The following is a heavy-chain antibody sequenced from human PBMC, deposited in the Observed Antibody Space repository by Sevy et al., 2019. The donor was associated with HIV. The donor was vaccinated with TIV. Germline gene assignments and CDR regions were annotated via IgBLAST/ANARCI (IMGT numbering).Heavy chain of an antibody. J-gene: IGHJ4*02. CDR3: ARGGGNGWYYFDY. CDR1: GGTFSSYG. CDR2: IIPILGTV. V-gene: IGHV1-69*13. D-gene: IGHD6-19*01. Sequence: ASVKVSCKASGGTFSSYGISWVRQAPGQGLGWMGGIIPILGTVNYAQTFQGRVTITADESTKTAYMELSSLRSEDTAVYYCARGGGNGWYYFDYWGQETLVTVSS.